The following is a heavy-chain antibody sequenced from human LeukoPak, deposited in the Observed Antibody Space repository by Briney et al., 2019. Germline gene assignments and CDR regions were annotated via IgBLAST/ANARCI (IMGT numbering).Heavy chain of an antibody. CDR1: GYTLTELS. Sequence: ASVKVSCKVSGYTLTELSMHWVRQAPGKGLEWMGWINPNSGGTNYAQKFQGWVTMTRDTSISTAYMELSRLRSDDTAVYYCARMGLDGSGSSKAFDIWGQGTMVTVSS. CDR2: INPNSGGT. CDR3: ARMGLDGSGSSKAFDI. D-gene: IGHD3-10*01. J-gene: IGHJ3*02. V-gene: IGHV1-2*04.